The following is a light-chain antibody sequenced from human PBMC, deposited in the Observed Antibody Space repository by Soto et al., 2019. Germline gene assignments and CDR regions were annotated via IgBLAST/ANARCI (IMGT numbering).Light chain of an antibody. CDR1: QSVSSNY. CDR3: QQYGSSPRT. J-gene: IGKJ1*01. V-gene: IGKV3-20*01. Sequence: IVLTQSPGTVSLSPGERATLSCRASQSVSSNYLAWYQQKPGQAPRLLIYGASSRATGIPDRFSGSGSGTDFTLTISRLEPEDFAVYYCQQYGSSPRTFGQGTKVHIK. CDR2: GAS.